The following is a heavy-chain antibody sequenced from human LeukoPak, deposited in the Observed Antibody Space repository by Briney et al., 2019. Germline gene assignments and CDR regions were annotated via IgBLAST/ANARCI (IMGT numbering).Heavy chain of an antibody. J-gene: IGHJ4*02. Sequence: SVKVSCKASGGTFSSYAISWVRQAPEHGLGWMGRIIPILGIANYAQKFQGRVTITADKSTSTAYMELSSLRSEDTAVYYCARGSYGSGSYYNREIDYWGQGTLVTVSS. V-gene: IGHV1-69*04. CDR2: IIPILGIA. D-gene: IGHD3-10*01. CDR3: ARGSYGSGSYYNREIDY. CDR1: GGTFSSYA.